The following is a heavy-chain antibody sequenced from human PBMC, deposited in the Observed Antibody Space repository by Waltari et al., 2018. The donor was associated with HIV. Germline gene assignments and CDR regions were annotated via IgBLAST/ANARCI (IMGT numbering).Heavy chain of an antibody. V-gene: IGHV4-34*02. CDR3: ASLHITTSGTEFDF. D-gene: IGHD1-1*01. Sequence: VQLKQWGAGLLKPSETLSLTCAVHGGSSSGSFWSWIRQSPGEGLEWIGEMNYSGNTKYNPSLKSRVSMSVDTSLNQVSLKLSSVTAADTAVYYCASLHITTSGTEFDFWGQGTVVTVSS. J-gene: IGHJ4*02. CDR2: MNYSGNT. CDR1: GGSSSGSF.